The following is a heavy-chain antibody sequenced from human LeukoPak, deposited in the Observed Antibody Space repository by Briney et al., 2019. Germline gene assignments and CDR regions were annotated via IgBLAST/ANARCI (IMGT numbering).Heavy chain of an antibody. Sequence: PGGSLRLSCAASGLTFSSYWMSWVRQAPGKGLEWVANIKQDGSEKYYVDSVKGRFTISRDNAKNSLYLQMNSLRAEDTAVYYCARVGHDPDYYDSSGYYLDFDYWGQGTLVTVSS. V-gene: IGHV3-7*01. CDR1: GLTFSSYW. J-gene: IGHJ4*02. D-gene: IGHD3-22*01. CDR3: ARVGHDPDYYDSSGYYLDFDY. CDR2: IKQDGSEK.